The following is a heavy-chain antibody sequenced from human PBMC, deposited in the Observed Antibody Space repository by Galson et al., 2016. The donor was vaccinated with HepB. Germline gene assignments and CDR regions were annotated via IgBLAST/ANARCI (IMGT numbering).Heavy chain of an antibody. Sequence: TLSLTCTVSGGSISSGYYYWSWIRQLPGKGLEWIGYISYSGSTDYNPSLQSRVTISADTSKNQFSLMLSSVTAADMAVYFCARAHCAGGLCYSSPWYYGMDVGGQGTTVTVSS. CDR3: ARAHCAGGLCYSSPWYYGMDV. CDR2: ISYSGST. V-gene: IGHV4-31*03. CDR1: GGSISSGYYY. J-gene: IGHJ6*02. D-gene: IGHD2-8*02.